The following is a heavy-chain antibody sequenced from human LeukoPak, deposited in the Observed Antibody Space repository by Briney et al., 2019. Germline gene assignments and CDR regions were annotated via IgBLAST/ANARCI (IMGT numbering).Heavy chain of an antibody. CDR3: ASIPDYYDSSGY. J-gene: IGHJ4*02. CDR1: GYTFTDYY. D-gene: IGHD3-22*01. Sequence: ASVKVSCKASGYTFTDYYIHWVRQAPGQGLEWMGWINPNSGGTNYAQKFQGRVTMTRDTSISTAYMELSRLRSDDTAVYYCASIPDYYDSSGYWGQGTLVAVSS. CDR2: INPNSGGT. V-gene: IGHV1-2*02.